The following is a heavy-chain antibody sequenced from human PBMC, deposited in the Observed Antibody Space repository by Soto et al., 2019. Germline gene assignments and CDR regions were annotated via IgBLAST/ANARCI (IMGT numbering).Heavy chain of an antibody. D-gene: IGHD3-10*01. V-gene: IGHV4-39*01. Sequence: SETLSLTCTVSGGSISSSSYYWGWIRHPPGKGLEWIGSIYYSGSTYYNPSLKSRVTISVDTSKNQFSLKLSSVTAADTAVYYCARVARGSSYYYGMDVWGQGTTVTVSS. CDR3: ARVARGSSYYYGMDV. J-gene: IGHJ6*02. CDR1: GGSISSSSYY. CDR2: IYYSGST.